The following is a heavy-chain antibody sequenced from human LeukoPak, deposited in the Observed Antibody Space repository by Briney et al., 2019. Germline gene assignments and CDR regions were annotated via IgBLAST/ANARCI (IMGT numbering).Heavy chain of an antibody. V-gene: IGHV4-59*01. CDR3: AASVGSTDRTYYYGMVV. J-gene: IGHJ6*02. CDR2: IYYSGST. Sequence: PSETLSLTCAVSGGSISSFYWHWIRQPPGKGLEWIGNIYYSGSTNYNPSLKSRVTISLDTSKNQFSLKLNSVTAADAAVYYCAASVGSTDRTYYYGMVVWGQGTTVTVSS. D-gene: IGHD4-11*01. CDR1: GGSISSFY.